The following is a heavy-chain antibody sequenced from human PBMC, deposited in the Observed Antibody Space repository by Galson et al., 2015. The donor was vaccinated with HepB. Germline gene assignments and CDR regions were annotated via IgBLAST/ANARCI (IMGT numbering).Heavy chain of an antibody. V-gene: IGHV4-30-2*01. Sequence: TLSLTCTVSGGSINSADYSWNWIRQPPGKALAWIGYIYHSGSTFYNPSLRGRVSMSLDRSKTQFPLRLRSVTAADTAVYFCARGHYEAYYSDFWGQGALVTVSS. CDR3: ARGHYEAYYSDF. CDR1: GGSINSADYS. J-gene: IGHJ4*02. CDR2: IYHSGST. D-gene: IGHD4-17*01.